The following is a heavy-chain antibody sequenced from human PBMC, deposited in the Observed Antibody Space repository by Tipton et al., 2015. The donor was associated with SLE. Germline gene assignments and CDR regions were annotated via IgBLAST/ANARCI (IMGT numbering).Heavy chain of an antibody. CDR2: IYCSGST. CDR3: ARLAGTVDY. V-gene: IGHV4-38-2*01. J-gene: IGHJ4*02. D-gene: IGHD6-13*01. CDR1: GYSISSGYY. Sequence: TLSLTCAVSGYSISSGYYWGWIRQPPGKGLEWIGSIYCSGSTYYNPSLKSRVTISVDTSKNQFSLKLSSVTAADTAVYYCARLAGTVDYWGQGTLVTVSS.